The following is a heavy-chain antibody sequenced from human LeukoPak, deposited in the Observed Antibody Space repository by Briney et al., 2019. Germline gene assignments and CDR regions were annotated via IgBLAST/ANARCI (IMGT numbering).Heavy chain of an antibody. CDR1: GGSISSSSYY. CDR3: ARQYCSSTSCYGVWYFDL. Sequence: SETLSLTCTVSGGSISSSSYYWGWIRQPPGEGLEWIGSIDYSGSTYYNPSLKSRVTISVDTSKNQFSLKLSSVTAADTAVYYCARQYCSSTSCYGVWYFDLWGRGTLVTVSS. D-gene: IGHD2-2*01. V-gene: IGHV4-39*01. J-gene: IGHJ2*01. CDR2: IDYSGST.